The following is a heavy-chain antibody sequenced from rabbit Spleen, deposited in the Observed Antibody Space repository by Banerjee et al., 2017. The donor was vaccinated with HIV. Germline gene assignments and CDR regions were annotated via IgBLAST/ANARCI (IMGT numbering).Heavy chain of an antibody. J-gene: IGHJ6*01. CDR3: ARDTGSSFSSYGMDL. CDR1: GIDFTNYY. V-gene: IGHV1S7*01. Sequence: QLKESGGGLVQPGGSLKLSCKASGIDFTNYYITWIRQAPGKGLEWIGIIYPAKGSTDYASWVNGRFTISSDNAQSTVDLKMTSLTAADTATYFCARDTGSSFSSYGMDLWGQGTLVTVS. CDR2: IYPAKGST. D-gene: IGHD8-1*01.